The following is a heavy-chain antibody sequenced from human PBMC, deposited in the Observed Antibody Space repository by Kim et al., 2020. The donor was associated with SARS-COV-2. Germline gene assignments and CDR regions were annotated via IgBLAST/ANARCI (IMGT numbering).Heavy chain of an antibody. Sequence: SGPTLVKATQTLTLPCTFSGFSLNSRGMSVTWIRQPPGKALEWLALIDWDDDKYYSTSLKTRLTISKDTSKNQVILTMTDMDPADTATYYCARLLTGADCGGDPLCAMDVWGQGTTVTVSS. V-gene: IGHV2-70*01. J-gene: IGHJ6*02. CDR3: ARLLTGADCGGDPLCAMDV. CDR2: IDWDDDK. CDR1: GFSLNSRGMS. D-gene: IGHD2-21*02.